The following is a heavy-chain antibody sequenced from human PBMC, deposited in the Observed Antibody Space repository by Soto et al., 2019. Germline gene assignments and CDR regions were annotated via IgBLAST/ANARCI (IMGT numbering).Heavy chain of an antibody. V-gene: IGHV1-69*06. J-gene: IGHJ6*02. CDR1: GGTFSSYA. CDR3: ASSTPKDIVVVPAATHYYYYGMDV. CDR2: IIPIFGTA. Sequence: QVQLVQSGAEVKKPGSSVKVSCKASGGTFSSYAISWVRQAPGQGLEWMGGIIPIFGTANYAQKFQGRVTITADKSTSTADMELSSLRTEDTAVYYCASSTPKDIVVVPAATHYYYYGMDVWGQGTTVTVSS. D-gene: IGHD2-2*01.